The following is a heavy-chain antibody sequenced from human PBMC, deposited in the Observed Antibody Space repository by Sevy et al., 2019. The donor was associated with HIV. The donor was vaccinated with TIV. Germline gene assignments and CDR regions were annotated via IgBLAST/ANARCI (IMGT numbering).Heavy chain of an antibody. V-gene: IGHV3-23*01. D-gene: IGHD2-15*01. CDR3: AKDRCSGGSGYEAPVFDY. J-gene: IGHJ4*02. Sequence: GGSLRLSCAASGFTFSSYAMSWVRQAPGKGLEWVSAISGSGGSTYYADSVKGRFTISRDNSKNTLYLQMNSLRAEDTAVYYCAKDRCSGGSGYEAPVFDYWGQGTLVTVSS. CDR1: GFTFSSYA. CDR2: ISGSGGST.